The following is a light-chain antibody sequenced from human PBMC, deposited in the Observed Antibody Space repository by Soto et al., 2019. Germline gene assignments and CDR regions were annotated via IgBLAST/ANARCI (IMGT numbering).Light chain of an antibody. J-gene: IGLJ1*01. CDR3: SSYTSSSTYV. Sequence: QSVLAQPASVSGSPGQSITISCTGTSSDVGGYNYVSWYQQHPGKAPKLMIYEVSNRPSGVSNRFSGSKSGNTASLTMSGLQAEDEADYYCSSYTSSSTYVFGTGTKLTVL. V-gene: IGLV2-14*01. CDR1: SSDVGGYNY. CDR2: EVS.